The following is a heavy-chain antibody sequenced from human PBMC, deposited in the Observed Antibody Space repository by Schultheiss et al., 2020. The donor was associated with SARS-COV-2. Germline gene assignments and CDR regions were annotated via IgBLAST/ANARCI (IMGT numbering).Heavy chain of an antibody. CDR3: ASIAARPGYYYYYMDV. CDR2: INHSGST. V-gene: IGHV4-34*01. J-gene: IGHJ6*03. D-gene: IGHD6-6*01. Sequence: GSLRLSCAASGFTFSDYYMSWIRQAPGKGLEWIGEINHSGSTNYNPSLKSRVTISVDTSKNQFSLKLSSVTAADTAVYYCASIAARPGYYYYYMDVWGKGTTVTVSS. CDR1: GFTFSDYY.